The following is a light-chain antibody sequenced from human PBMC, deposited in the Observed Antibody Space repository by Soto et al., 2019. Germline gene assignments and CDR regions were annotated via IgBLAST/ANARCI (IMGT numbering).Light chain of an antibody. CDR2: AAS. CDR3: QQSDSTPRT. CDR1: QSISNY. Sequence: DIQMTQSPSSLSASVGDRVTITCRASQSISNYLNWYQQKPGKAPKLLMYAASSLQSGVPSRFGGSGSGTDFTLTISSLQPEDFATYYGQQSDSTPRTFGQGTKVEIK. J-gene: IGKJ1*01. V-gene: IGKV1-39*01.